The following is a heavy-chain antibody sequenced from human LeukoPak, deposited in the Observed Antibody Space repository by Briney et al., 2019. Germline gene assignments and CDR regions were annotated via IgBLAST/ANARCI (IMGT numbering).Heavy chain of an antibody. CDR2: IDPSAGST. CDR1: GYTFTSYY. Sequence: ASVKASCKASGYTFTSYYMHWVRQAPGQGLEWMGIIDPSAGSTTYAQKFQGRVTMTRDTSTSTVYMELSGLRYEDTAVYYCARDLHIDGRPEGRDYWGQGTLVTVSS. CDR3: ARDLHIDGRPEGRDY. J-gene: IGHJ4*02. V-gene: IGHV1-46*01. D-gene: IGHD3-10*01.